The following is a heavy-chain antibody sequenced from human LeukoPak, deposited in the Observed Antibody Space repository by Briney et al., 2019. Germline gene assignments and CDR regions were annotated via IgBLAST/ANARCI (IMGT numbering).Heavy chain of an antibody. J-gene: IGHJ4*02. CDR1: GGSISSYY. D-gene: IGHD3-22*01. Sequence: SETLSLTCTVSGGSISSYYWSWIRQPAGKGLEWIGRIYTNGSTNYNPSLKCRVTMSVDTSKNQFSLKLSSVTAADTAVYYCARAWGYYDSSGYQVNYFDYWGQGTLVTVSS. CDR2: IYTNGST. V-gene: IGHV4-4*07. CDR3: ARAWGYYDSSGYQVNYFDY.